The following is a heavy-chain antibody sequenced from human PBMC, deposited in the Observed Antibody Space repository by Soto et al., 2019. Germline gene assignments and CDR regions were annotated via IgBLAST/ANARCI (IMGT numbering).Heavy chain of an antibody. CDR3: TRPHYSSWFDP. CDR2: IRSKANSYAT. V-gene: IGHV3-73*01. J-gene: IGHJ5*02. Sequence: PGGSLRLSCAASGFTFSGSAMHWVRQAFRKRLEWVGRIRSKANSYATAYAASVKGRFTISRDDSKNTAYLQMNVLKTEDTAVYYCTRPHYSSWFDPWGQGTLVTVSS. D-gene: IGHD4-4*01. CDR1: GFTFSGSA.